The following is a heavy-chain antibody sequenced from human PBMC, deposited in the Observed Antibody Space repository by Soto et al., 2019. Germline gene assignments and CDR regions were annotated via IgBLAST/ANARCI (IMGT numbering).Heavy chain of an antibody. D-gene: IGHD6-19*01. CDR1: GLPFSIYA. V-gene: IGHV3-23*01. Sequence: GGSLGRSCAASGLPFSIYAMSWVRQAPGQGLEWVSAISHSGAGTYYADSVNGRFTISRDNSKNTLYLQVNSLRAEDTAVYYCAKDSSGKYGVFDYWGQGTLVTVYS. J-gene: IGHJ4*02. CDR3: AKDSSGKYGVFDY. CDR2: ISHSGAGT.